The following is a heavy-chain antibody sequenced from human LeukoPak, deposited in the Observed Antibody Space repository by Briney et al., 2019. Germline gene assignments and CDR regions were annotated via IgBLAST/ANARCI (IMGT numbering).Heavy chain of an antibody. D-gene: IGHD1-26*01. CDR2: INSDGSST. CDR1: GFTFSSYW. V-gene: IGHV3-74*01. Sequence: GGSLRLSCAASGFTFSSYWMHWVRQAPGKGLVWVSRINSDGSSTSYADSVKGRFTISRDNAKNTLYLQMNSLRAEVTSVYYCARDRNTGSSYENLFEYWGQGSLVTVSS. J-gene: IGHJ4*02. CDR3: ARDRNTGSSYENLFEY.